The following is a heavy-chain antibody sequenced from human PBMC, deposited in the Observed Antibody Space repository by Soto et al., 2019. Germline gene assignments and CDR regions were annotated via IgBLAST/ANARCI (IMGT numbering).Heavy chain of an antibody. CDR3: ARRAWDSYYAIDV. CDR1: XXXXTDFV. D-gene: IGHD3-22*01. J-gene: IGHJ6*02. Sequence: VQLVESGGGEVQPGRSLRLSCAXXXXXXTDFVLHWVRQAPGKGLEWVAIISYDGSDKYYADSVKGRFAISRDNPKNTLYLEMNSLRPEDTAVYFCARRAWDSYYAIDVWGQGTTVTVFS. CDR2: ISYDGSDK. V-gene: IGHV3-30*09.